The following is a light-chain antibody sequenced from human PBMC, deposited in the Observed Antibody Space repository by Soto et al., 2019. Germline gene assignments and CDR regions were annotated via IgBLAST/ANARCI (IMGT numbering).Light chain of an antibody. J-gene: IGKJ1*01. CDR1: QSVSSD. CDR2: GAY. Sequence: EIVMTQSPATLSVSPGERYTLSCMASQSVSSDLAWYHQKPGQAPRLLIYGAYTRATGITARFSGSGSGTEFTLTINSLQSEDFAVYYCQQYNNWPRTFGQGTQVDIK. V-gene: IGKV3-15*01. CDR3: QQYNNWPRT.